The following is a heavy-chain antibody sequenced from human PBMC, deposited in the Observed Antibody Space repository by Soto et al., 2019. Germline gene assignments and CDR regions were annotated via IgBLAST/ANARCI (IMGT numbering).Heavy chain of an antibody. J-gene: IGHJ4*02. CDR2: IYSGGST. V-gene: IGHV3-53*01. CDR1: GFTVSSNY. CDR3: ASGGYCSSTSCHSDIDY. Sequence: GGSLRLSCAASGFTVSSNYMSWVRQAPGKGLEWVSVIYSGGSTYYAVSVKGRFTISRDNSKNTLYLQMNSLRAEDTAVYYCASGGYCSSTSCHSDIDYWGQGTLVTVSS. D-gene: IGHD2-2*01.